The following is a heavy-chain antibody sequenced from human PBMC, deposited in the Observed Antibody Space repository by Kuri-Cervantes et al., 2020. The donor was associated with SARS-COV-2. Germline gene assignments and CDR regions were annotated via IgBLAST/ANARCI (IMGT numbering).Heavy chain of an antibody. J-gene: IGHJ1*01. V-gene: IGHV4-31*03. CDR2: IYYNGVT. D-gene: IGHD4-23*01. CDR3: ATDKPSYGGNGYLQL. CDR1: GGSIRSGAYY. Sequence: SETLSLTCSVSGGSIRSGAYYCHWIRHRPGKGLEWIGNIYYNGVTYYNLSLKSRVTISVDTSKNQFSLKLSSMTAADTAVYYCATDKPSYGGNGYLQLWGQGTLVTVSS.